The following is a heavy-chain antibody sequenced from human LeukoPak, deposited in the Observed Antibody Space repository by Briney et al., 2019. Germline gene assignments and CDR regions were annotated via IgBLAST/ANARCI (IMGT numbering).Heavy chain of an antibody. D-gene: IGHD4-23*01. J-gene: IGHJ4*02. CDR3: ARGVVTPYLDY. Sequence: PGGSLRLSCAASGFTFSDYYMSWIRQAPGKGLKCVSYISSSGGAIYYADSVKGRFTLSRDNAKNSLYLQMNSLRAEDTAVYYCARGVVTPYLDYWGQGTLVTVSS. CDR1: GFTFSDYY. CDR2: ISSSGGAI. V-gene: IGHV3-11*04.